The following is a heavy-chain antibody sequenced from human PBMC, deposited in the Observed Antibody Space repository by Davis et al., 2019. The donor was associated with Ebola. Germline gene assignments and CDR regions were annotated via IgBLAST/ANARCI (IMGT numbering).Heavy chain of an antibody. CDR1: GYSFTSYW. J-gene: IGHJ4*02. Sequence: GGSLRLSCKGSGYSFTSYWIGWVRQMPGKGLEWMGIIYPADSDTKYSPSFQGQVTISADKSIRTAYLQWSSLKASDTAMYYCARASWVEDIVVVVAATPFDYWGQGTLVTVSS. D-gene: IGHD2-15*01. CDR3: ARASWVEDIVVVVAATPFDY. V-gene: IGHV5-51*01. CDR2: IYPADSDT.